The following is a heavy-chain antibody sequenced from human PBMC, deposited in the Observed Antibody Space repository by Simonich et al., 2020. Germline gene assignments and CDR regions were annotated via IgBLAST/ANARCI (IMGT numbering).Heavy chain of an antibody. CDR2: LNPTSGGT. Sequence: QVQLVQSGAEVKKPGASVKVSCKASGYTFTGYYMHWVRQAPGQGLERLGGLNPTSGGTNYAQKFKGRVTMTRDTSISTAYMELSRLRSDDTAVYYCARARLYSSSHAFDIWGQGTMVTVSS. V-gene: IGHV1-2*02. D-gene: IGHD6-6*01. CDR1: GYTFTGYY. CDR3: ARARLYSSSHAFDI. J-gene: IGHJ3*02.